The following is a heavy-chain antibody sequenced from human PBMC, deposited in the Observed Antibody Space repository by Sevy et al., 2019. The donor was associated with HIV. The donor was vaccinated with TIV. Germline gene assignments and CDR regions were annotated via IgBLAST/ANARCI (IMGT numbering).Heavy chain of an antibody. Sequence: SETLSLTCTISGDSVSNYYWSWIRQPAGKGLEWIGRMFASGGTDYNPSLKSRVTMSVDTSKNQFSLKLSSVTAADTAVYYCARDFQDLWRGYYKDYYYYGMDVWGQGTTVTVSS. J-gene: IGHJ6*02. CDR3: ARDFQDLWRGYYKDYYYYGMDV. D-gene: IGHD3-3*01. CDR1: GDSVSNYY. V-gene: IGHV4-4*07. CDR2: MFASGGT.